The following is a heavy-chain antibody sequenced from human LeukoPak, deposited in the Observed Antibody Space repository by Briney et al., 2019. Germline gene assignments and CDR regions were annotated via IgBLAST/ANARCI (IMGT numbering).Heavy chain of an antibody. J-gene: IGHJ4*02. CDR1: GFAFSNYW. CDR2: ISPDGSTT. CDR3: AKDRGTYSNYIFAY. Sequence: GGSLRLSCAGSGFAFSNYWMHWVRQVPGKGLVWVSRISPDGSTTLYADSVKGRFTISRDNSKNTLYLQMNSLRAEDTAVYYCAKDRGTYSNYIFAYWGQGILVTVSS. D-gene: IGHD4-11*01. V-gene: IGHV3-74*01.